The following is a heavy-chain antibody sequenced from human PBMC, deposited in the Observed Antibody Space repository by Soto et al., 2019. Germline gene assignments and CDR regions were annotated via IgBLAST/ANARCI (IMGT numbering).Heavy chain of an antibody. CDR2: INTSGGTT. J-gene: IGHJ5*02. D-gene: IGHD5-18*01. Sequence: GGSLRLSCAASGFTFSTYAMTWVRQAPGKGLECVSVINTSGGTTYYADSVKGRFTISRDNSKNTLYLQMNSLRAEDTAVYYCARDVVDTTEGSWFDPWGQGTLVTVSS. CDR1: GFTFSTYA. V-gene: IGHV3-23*01. CDR3: ARDVVDTTEGSWFDP.